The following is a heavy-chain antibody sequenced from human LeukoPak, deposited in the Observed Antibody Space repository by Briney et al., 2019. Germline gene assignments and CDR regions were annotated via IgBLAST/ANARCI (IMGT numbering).Heavy chain of an antibody. Sequence: GGSLGLSCAASGFTFSSYSMNWVRQAPGKGLEWVSSISSSSSYIYYADSVKGRFTISRDNAKNSLYLQMNSLRAEDTAVYYCARDVSYDSTARPYYYMDVWGKGTTVTVSS. CDR2: ISSSSSYI. J-gene: IGHJ6*03. CDR1: GFTFSSYS. V-gene: IGHV3-21*01. CDR3: ARDVSYDSTARPYYYMDV. D-gene: IGHD3-22*01.